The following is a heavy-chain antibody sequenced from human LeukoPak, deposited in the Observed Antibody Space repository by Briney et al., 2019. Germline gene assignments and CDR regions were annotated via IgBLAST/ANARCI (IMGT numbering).Heavy chain of an antibody. CDR2: IYYSGST. D-gene: IGHD3-16*01. J-gene: IGHJ4*02. V-gene: IGHV4-39*01. CDR1: GGSISSSSYY. CDR3: AKNIDRGAYLGY. Sequence: SETLSLTCTVSGGSISSSSYYWGWVRQPPGKGLEWIGSIYYSGSTYYNPSLKSRVTISVDTSKNQFSLKLSSVTAADTALYYCAKNIDRGAYLGYWGQGTLATVS.